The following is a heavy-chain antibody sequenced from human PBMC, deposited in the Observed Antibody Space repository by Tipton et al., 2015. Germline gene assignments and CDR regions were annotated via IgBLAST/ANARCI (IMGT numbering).Heavy chain of an antibody. Sequence: TLSLTCAVSAYSISSDYYWGWIRQPPGKGLEWIGSISHSGSTIYNPSLQSRVTISVDTSKNEFSLKLRSVTAADTAVYYCARDLEHGMDVWGQGTTVTVSS. CDR2: ISHSGST. CDR3: ARDLEHGMDV. D-gene: IGHD5-24*01. J-gene: IGHJ6*02. CDR1: AYSISSDYY. V-gene: IGHV4-38-2*02.